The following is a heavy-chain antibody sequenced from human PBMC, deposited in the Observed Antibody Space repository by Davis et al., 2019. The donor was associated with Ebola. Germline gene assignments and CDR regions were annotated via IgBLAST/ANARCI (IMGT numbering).Heavy chain of an antibody. D-gene: IGHD3-22*01. V-gene: IGHV1-69*04. CDR2: IIPILGIA. CDR1: GGTFSSYA. CDR3: ARDADSSGRGMDV. J-gene: IGHJ6*02. Sequence: SVKVSCKASGGTFSSYAISWVRQAPGQGLEWMGRIIPILGIANYAKKFQGRVTITADKSTSTAYMELSSLRSEDTAVYYCARDADSSGRGMDVWGQGTTVTVSS.